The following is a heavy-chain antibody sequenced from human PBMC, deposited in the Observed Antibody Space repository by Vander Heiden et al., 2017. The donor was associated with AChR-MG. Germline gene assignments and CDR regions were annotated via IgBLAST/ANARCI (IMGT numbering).Heavy chain of an antibody. CDR2: ISYDGSNK. CDR1: GFTFSSYG. D-gene: IGHD4-17*01. V-gene: IGHV3-30*18. Sequence: QVQLVESGGGVVQPGRSLRLSCAASGFTFSSYGMHWVRQAPGKGLEWVAVISYDGSNKYYADSVKGRFTISRDNSKNTLYLQMNSLRAEDTAVYYCAKDRNGDYLGPEYFQHWGQGTLVTVSS. J-gene: IGHJ1*01. CDR3: AKDRNGDYLGPEYFQH.